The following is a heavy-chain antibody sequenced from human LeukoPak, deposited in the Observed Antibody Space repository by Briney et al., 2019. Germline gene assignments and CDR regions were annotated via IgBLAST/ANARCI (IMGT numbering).Heavy chain of an antibody. D-gene: IGHD1-26*01. CDR3: AKDKGWGYSAYDCYGMDV. Sequence: GGSLRLSCAASGFTFSSYGMHWVRQAPGKGLEWVAVISYDGSNKYYADSVKGRFTISRDNSKNTLYLQMNSLRAEDTAVYYCAKDKGWGYSAYDCYGMDVWGQGTTVTVSS. J-gene: IGHJ6*02. CDR1: GFTFSSYG. V-gene: IGHV3-30*18. CDR2: ISYDGSNK.